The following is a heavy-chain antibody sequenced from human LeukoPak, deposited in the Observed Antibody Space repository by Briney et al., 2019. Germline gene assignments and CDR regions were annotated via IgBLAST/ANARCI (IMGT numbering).Heavy chain of an antibody. Sequence: ASETLSLTCTVSGGSISSSSYYWGWIRQPPGKGLEWIGSIYYSGSTYYNPSLKSRVTISVDTSKNQFSLKLSSVTAADTAVYYCARRGDPGNFDYWGQGTLVTVSS. J-gene: IGHJ4*02. CDR2: IYYSGST. CDR3: ARRGDPGNFDY. CDR1: GGSISSSSYY. V-gene: IGHV4-39*01. D-gene: IGHD4-17*01.